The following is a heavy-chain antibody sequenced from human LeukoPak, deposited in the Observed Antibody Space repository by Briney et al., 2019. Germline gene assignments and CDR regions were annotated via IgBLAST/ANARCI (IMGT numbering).Heavy chain of an antibody. CDR2: IYYSGST. CDR3: ARCEALDYGDYQYYFDY. V-gene: IGHV4-31*03. Sequence: SQTLSHTCTVSGGSISSGGYYWSWIRQHPGKGLEWIGYIYYSGSTYYNPSLKSRVTISVDTSKNQFSLKLSSVTAADTAVYYCARCEALDYGDYQYYFDYWGQGTLVTVSS. J-gene: IGHJ4*02. D-gene: IGHD4-17*01. CDR1: GGSISSGGYY.